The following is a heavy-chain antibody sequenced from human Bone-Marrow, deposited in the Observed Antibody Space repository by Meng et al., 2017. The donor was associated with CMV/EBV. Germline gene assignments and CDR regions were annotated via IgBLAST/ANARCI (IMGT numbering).Heavy chain of an antibody. CDR2: FNGYNGDT. CDR3: ARGRMRADFDC. Sequence: ASVKVSCKASGGTFSSYTISWVRQAPGQGLEWMGWFNGYNGDTNYAQKAQGRVTVTIDTSTNTAYMEMRSLRSDDTAVYYCARGRMRADFDCWGQGTLVTVSS. J-gene: IGHJ4*02. CDR1: GGTFSSYT. V-gene: IGHV1-18*01.